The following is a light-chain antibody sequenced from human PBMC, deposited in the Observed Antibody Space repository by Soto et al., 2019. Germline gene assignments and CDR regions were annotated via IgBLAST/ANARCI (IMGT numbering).Light chain of an antibody. CDR2: DVS. V-gene: IGLV2-14*01. Sequence: QAVVTQPASVSGSPGQSITISCTGTSSDVGGYNYVSWYQQHPGKAPKLIIYDVSNRPSGVSNRFSGSKSDNTASLTISGLQAEDEADYYCSSYTDSSTWVFGGGTKLTVL. CDR1: SSDVGGYNY. CDR3: SSYTDSSTWV. J-gene: IGLJ3*02.